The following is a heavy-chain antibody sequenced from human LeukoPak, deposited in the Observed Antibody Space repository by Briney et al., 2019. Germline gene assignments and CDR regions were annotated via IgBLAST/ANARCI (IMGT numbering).Heavy chain of an antibody. D-gene: IGHD3-22*01. Sequence: GGSLRLSCAAPGFTFSNYDIHWVRQAPGKGLEWVTFIRYDGSIKYFADSVRGRFTISRDNSKNILYLQMNSLRAEDTAVYYCAKGRYYDRTGYPIDYWGQGTLVTVSS. J-gene: IGHJ4*02. CDR1: GFTFSNYD. CDR2: IRYDGSIK. CDR3: AKGRYYDRTGYPIDY. V-gene: IGHV3-30*02.